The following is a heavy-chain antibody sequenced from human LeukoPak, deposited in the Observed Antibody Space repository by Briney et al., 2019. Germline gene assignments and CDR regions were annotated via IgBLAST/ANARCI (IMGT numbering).Heavy chain of an antibody. CDR1: GYTFTNYY. CDR3: ARDERAAIRYKAFDI. CDR2: INPSGGST. J-gene: IGHJ3*02. Sequence: ASVKVSCKASGYTFTNYYMHWVRQAPGQGLEWMGKINPSGGSTTYSQKFQGRVAVTRDTSTSTVYMELSSLRSDDTAVYYCARDERAAIRYKAFDIWGQGTMVTVSS. D-gene: IGHD1-14*01. V-gene: IGHV1-46*01.